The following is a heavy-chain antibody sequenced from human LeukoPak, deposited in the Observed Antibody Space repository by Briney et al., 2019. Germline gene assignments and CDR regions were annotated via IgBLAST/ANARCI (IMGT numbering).Heavy chain of an antibody. CDR3: ARERFRGGEGAFDI. CDR2: IYSGGTT. D-gene: IGHD3-16*01. J-gene: IGHJ3*02. Sequence: PGGSLRLSCAASGFTVSSNYMSWVRQAPGKGLGWVSVIYSGGTTYYADSVKDRFTISRDNSKNTLSLQMNSLRAEDTAVYYCARERFRGGEGAFDIWGQGTMVTVSS. V-gene: IGHV3-66*01. CDR1: GFTVSSNY.